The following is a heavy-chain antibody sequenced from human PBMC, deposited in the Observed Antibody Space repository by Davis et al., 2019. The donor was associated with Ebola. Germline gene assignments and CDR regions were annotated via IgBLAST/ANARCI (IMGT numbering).Heavy chain of an antibody. D-gene: IGHD1-7*01. J-gene: IGHJ3*02. CDR2: IIPILGIA. V-gene: IGHV1-69*10. CDR3: ARDRITGTYPYAFDI. Sequence: SVKVSCKASGGTFSSYAISWVRQAPGQGLEWMGGIIPILGIANYAQKFQGRVTITADESTSTAYMELSSLKSEDTAVYYCARDRITGTYPYAFDIWGQGTVVTVSS. CDR1: GGTFSSYA.